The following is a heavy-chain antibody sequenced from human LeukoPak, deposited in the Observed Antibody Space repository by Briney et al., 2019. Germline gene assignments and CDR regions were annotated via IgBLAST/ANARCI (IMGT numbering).Heavy chain of an antibody. D-gene: IGHD3-22*01. CDR1: GGSLSGYY. V-gene: IGHV4-34*01. J-gene: IGHJ4*02. CDR2: INHSGST. CDR3: ASRYYDSSGYYSDY. Sequence: SETLSLTCAVYGGSLSGYYWSWIRQPPGKGLEWIGEINHSGSTNDNPSLKSRVTISVDTSKNQFSLKLSSVTAADTAVYYCASRYYDSSGYYSDYWGQGTLVTVSS.